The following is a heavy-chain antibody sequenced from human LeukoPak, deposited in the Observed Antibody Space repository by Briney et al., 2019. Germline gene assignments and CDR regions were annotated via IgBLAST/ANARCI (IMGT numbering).Heavy chain of an antibody. D-gene: IGHD3-22*01. J-gene: IGHJ6*02. V-gene: IGHV6-1*01. CDR3: ARESYDSSGYYCGMDV. CDR1: GESVSSNSAG. CDR2: TYERATCSD. Sequence: SQTLSLTCVISGESVSSNSAGWNWSRQSPSRGREWVGRTYERATCSDDYALSVKSRIIINSHPSKNQSSLQLRSVTPEDTAVYYCARESYDSSGYYCGMDVWGRATTVTASS.